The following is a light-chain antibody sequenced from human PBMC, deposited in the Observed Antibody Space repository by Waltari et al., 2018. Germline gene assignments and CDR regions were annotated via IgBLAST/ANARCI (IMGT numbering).Light chain of an antibody. CDR1: SRDIGAYNY. Sequence: QSALTQPASVSGSPGQSITIACTGTSRDIGAYNYVCWYRQYPGKAPKLIISDVNTRPAGISNRFPGTKPGNTASLTISGLQAEDEADSYCRSYTRSSTLFFGGRTRLTVL. V-gene: IGLV2-14*03. J-gene: IGLJ2*01. CDR3: RSYTRSSTLF. CDR2: DVN.